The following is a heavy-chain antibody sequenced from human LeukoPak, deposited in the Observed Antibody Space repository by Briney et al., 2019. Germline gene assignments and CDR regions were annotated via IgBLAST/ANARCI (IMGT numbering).Heavy chain of an antibody. CDR2: IYHSGST. CDR3: ARVGCGGDCGYYYYMDV. CDR1: GGSISSSNW. Sequence: PSGTLSLTCAVSGGSISSSNWWSWVRQPPGKGLEWIGEIYHSGSTNYNPSLKSRVTISVDKSKNQFSLKLSSVTAADTAVYYCARVGCGGDCGYYYYMDVWGKGTTVTVSS. J-gene: IGHJ6*03. V-gene: IGHV4-4*02. D-gene: IGHD2-21*02.